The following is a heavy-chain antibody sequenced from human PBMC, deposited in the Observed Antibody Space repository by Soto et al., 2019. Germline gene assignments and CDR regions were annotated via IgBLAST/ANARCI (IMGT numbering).Heavy chain of an antibody. Sequence: ASVKVSCKASGYTFTSYGISWVLQAPGQGLEWMGWISAYNGNTNYAQKLQGRVTMTTDTSTSTAYMELRSLRSDDTAVYYCARVEKDCTNGVCPFDYWGQGTLVTVSS. CDR1: GYTFTSYG. V-gene: IGHV1-18*01. CDR3: ARVEKDCTNGVCPFDY. D-gene: IGHD2-8*01. J-gene: IGHJ4*02. CDR2: ISAYNGNT.